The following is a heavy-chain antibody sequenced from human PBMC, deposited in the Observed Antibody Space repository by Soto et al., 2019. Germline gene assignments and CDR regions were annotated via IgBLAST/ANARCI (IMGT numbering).Heavy chain of an antibody. CDR2: MNPNSGNT. V-gene: IGHV1-8*01. J-gene: IGHJ4*02. Sequence: QVQLVQSGAEVKKPGASVKVSCKASGYTFTSYDINWVRQATGQGLEWMGWMNPNSGNTGYAQKFQGRVNMNRKTSIRTDYMELSSMRSEDTAVYSCARNLYGDTVDYWGQGTLVTVSS. D-gene: IGHD4-17*01. CDR3: ARNLYGDTVDY. CDR1: GYTFTSYD.